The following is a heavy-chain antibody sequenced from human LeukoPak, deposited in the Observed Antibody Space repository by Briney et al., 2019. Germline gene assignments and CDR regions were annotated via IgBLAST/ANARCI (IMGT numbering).Heavy chain of an antibody. D-gene: IGHD3-22*01. V-gene: IGHV4-31*03. J-gene: IGHJ3*02. CDR1: GGSLSSGGYY. CDR3: ARGVNRTPYDSSGSHGANAFDI. CDR2: MYYSGST. Sequence: PSETLSLTCTVSGGSLSSGGYYWSWVRQHPGRGLEWIGYMYYSGSTYYNPSLKSRVTISVDTSKNQFSLKLSSVTAADTAVYYCARGVNRTPYDSSGSHGANAFDIWGQGTMVTVSS.